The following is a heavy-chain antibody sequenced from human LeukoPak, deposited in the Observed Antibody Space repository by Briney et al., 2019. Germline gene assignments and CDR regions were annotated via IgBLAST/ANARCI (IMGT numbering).Heavy chain of an antibody. CDR3: ARSRCSSISCASRGAFDI. CDR2: IYTSGST. D-gene: IGHD2-2*01. CDR1: GGSISNYY. Sequence: SETLSLTCNVSGGSISNYYWSWIRQPAGKGLELIGRIYTSGSTNYNPSLKSRVTMSVDTSKNQFSLKLSSVTAADTAVYYCARSRCSSISCASRGAFDIWGQGTVVTVSS. J-gene: IGHJ3*02. V-gene: IGHV4-4*07.